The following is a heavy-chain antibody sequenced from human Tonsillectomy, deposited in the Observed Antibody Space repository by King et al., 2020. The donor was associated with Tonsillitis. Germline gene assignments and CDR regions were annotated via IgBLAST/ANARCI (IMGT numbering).Heavy chain of an antibody. D-gene: IGHD1-1*01. V-gene: IGHV3-30*02. CDR3: AKDFETTGTTGWFDP. CDR2: IRYDGSNK. CDR1: GFTFSSYG. J-gene: IGHJ5*02. Sequence: VQLVEFGGGVVQPGGSLRLSCAASGFTFSSYGMHWVRQAPGKGLEWVAFIRYDGSNKYYADSVKGRFTISRDNSKNTLYLQMNSLRAEDTAVYYCAKDFETTGTTGWFDPWGQGTLVTVSS.